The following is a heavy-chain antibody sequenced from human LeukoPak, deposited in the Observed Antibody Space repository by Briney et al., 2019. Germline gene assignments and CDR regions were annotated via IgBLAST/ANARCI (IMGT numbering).Heavy chain of an antibody. CDR2: ISYDGSNK. V-gene: IGHV3-30-3*01. D-gene: IGHD6-13*01. Sequence: PGWSLRLFCAASVFTFSVYAMHWVRQAPGKGLEGVAVISYDGSNKYYADSVKGRFTISRDNSKNTVYLQMNSLRAEDTAVYYCAREVAAAGTAFDYWGQGTLVTVSS. J-gene: IGHJ4*02. CDR3: AREVAAAGTAFDY. CDR1: VFTFSVYA.